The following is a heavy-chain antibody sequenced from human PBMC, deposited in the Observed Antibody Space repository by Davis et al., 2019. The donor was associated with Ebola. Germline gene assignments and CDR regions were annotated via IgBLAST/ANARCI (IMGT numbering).Heavy chain of an antibody. J-gene: IGHJ4*02. D-gene: IGHD2-15*01. CDR1: GFTFSSYA. CDR2: ISGSGGST. CDR3: AKGGGPADY. Sequence: GESLKISCAAPGFTFSSYAMTWVRQAPGKGLEWVSAISGSGGSTYYADSVKGRFTISRDNSKNTLYLQMNSLRAEDTAVYYCAKGGGPADYWGQGTLVTVSS. V-gene: IGHV3-23*01.